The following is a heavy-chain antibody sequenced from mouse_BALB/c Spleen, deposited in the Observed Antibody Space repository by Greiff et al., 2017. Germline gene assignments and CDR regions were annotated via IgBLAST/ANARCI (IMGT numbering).Heavy chain of an antibody. V-gene: IGHV5-9-4*01. J-gene: IGHJ4*01. D-gene: IGHD2-2*01. Sequence: EVKLMESGGGLVKPGGSLKLSCAASGFTFSSYAMSWVRQSPEKRLEWVAEISSGGSYTYYPDTVTGRFTISRDNAKNTLYLEMSSLRSEDTAMYYCARDGYYDAMDYWGQGTSVTVSS. CDR1: GFTFSSYA. CDR3: ARDGYYDAMDY. CDR2: ISSGGSYT.